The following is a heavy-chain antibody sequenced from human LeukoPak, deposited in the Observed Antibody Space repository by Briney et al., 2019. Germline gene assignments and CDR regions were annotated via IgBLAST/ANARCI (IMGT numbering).Heavy chain of an antibody. CDR3: AKAPSGGSSYEDY. CDR2: IRYEGSNK. V-gene: IGHV3-30*02. Sequence: PGGSLRLSCAASGFIFSSYGMHWVRQAPGKGLEWVAFIRYEGSNKYYAEPVKGRFTISRDNSKNTLYLQMNSLRAEDTAVYYCAKAPSGGSSYEDYWGQGTLVTVSS. D-gene: IGHD2-15*01. J-gene: IGHJ4*02. CDR1: GFIFSSYG.